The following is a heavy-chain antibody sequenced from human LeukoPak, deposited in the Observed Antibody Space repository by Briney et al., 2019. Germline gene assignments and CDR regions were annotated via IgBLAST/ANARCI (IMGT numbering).Heavy chain of an antibody. CDR2: IIGSSSSI. Sequence: PGGSLRLSCAASGFTFSSYSINWVRQAPGKGLEWVSSIIGSSSSIYYADSVKGRFTISRDNAKNSLFLQMNSLRAEDTAVYYCAKGFYSDVSYWGQGTLVTVSS. J-gene: IGHJ4*02. CDR3: AKGFYSDVSY. D-gene: IGHD3-16*01. V-gene: IGHV3-21*01. CDR1: GFTFSSYS.